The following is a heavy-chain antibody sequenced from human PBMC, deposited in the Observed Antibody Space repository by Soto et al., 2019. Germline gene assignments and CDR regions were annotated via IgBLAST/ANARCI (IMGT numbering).Heavy chain of an antibody. D-gene: IGHD3-3*01. V-gene: IGHV1-69*06. CDR3: ARAQRGFLEWLLNAFDI. CDR1: GGTFSSYA. CDR2: IIPIFGTA. J-gene: IGHJ3*02. Sequence: QVQLVQSGAEVKKPGSSVKVSCKASGGTFSSYAISWVRQAPGQGLEWMGGIIPIFGTANYAQKFQGRVTITADKSTSTAYMELSSLRSEDTAVYYCARAQRGFLEWLLNAFDIWGQGTMVTVSS.